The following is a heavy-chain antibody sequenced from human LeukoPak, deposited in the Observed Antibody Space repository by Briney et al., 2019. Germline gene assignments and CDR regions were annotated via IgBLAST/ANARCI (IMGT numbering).Heavy chain of an antibody. V-gene: IGHV4-59*08. CDR2: THYSGST. Sequence: PSETLSLTCTVSGGSISSYYWGWIRQPPGKGLEWIGYTHYSGSTSYNPSLKSRVTISVDTSKNQFSLKLSSVTAADTAVYYCARQGSSWYRTSLGLIAYWGQGTLVTVSS. CDR3: ARQGSSWYRTSLGLIAY. CDR1: GGSISSYY. J-gene: IGHJ4*02. D-gene: IGHD6-13*01.